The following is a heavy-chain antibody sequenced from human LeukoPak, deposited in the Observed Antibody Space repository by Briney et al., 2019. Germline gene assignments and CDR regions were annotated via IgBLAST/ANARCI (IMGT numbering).Heavy chain of an antibody. CDR2: IWYDGSNK. V-gene: IGHV3-33*01. D-gene: IGHD3-22*01. Sequence: GGSLRLSCAASGFTFSSYGMHWVRQAPGKGLEWVAVIWYDGSNKYYADPVKGRFTISRDNSKNTLYLQMNSLRAEDTAVYYCARAGNYYDSSGYSTHLDYWGQGTLVTVSS. CDR1: GFTFSSYG. J-gene: IGHJ4*02. CDR3: ARAGNYYDSSGYSTHLDY.